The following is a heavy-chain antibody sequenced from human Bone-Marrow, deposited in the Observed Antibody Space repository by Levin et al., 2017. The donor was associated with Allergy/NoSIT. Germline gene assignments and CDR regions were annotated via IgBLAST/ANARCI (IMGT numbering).Heavy chain of an antibody. J-gene: IGHJ6*02. CDR1: GFTFSSYA. V-gene: IGHV3-30-3*01. Sequence: GGSLRLSCAASGFTFSSYAMHWVRQAPGKGLEWVAVISYDGSNKYYADSVKGRFTISRDNSKNTLYLQMNSLRAEDTAVYYCARPTVRYCSGGSCYLNYYGMDVWGQGTTVTVSS. CDR3: ARPTVRYCSGGSCYLNYYGMDV. CDR2: ISYDGSNK. D-gene: IGHD2-15*01.